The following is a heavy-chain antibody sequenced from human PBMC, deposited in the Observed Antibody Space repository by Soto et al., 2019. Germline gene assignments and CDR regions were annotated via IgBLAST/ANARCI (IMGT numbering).Heavy chain of an antibody. V-gene: IGHV4-39*01. CDR3: ARHGTRGSSWHTFYYYGMDV. CDR2: IYYSGST. CDR1: GGSISSSSYY. Sequence: SETLSLTCTVSGGSISSSSYYWGWIRQPPGKGLEWIGSIYYSGSTYYNPSLKSRVTISVDTSKNQFSLKLSSVTAADAAVYYCARHGTRGSSWHTFYYYGMDVWGQGTTVTVSS. D-gene: IGHD6-13*01. J-gene: IGHJ6*02.